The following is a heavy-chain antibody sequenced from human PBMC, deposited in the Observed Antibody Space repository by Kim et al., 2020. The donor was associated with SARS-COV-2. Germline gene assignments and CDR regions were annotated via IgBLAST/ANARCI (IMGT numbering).Heavy chain of an antibody. CDR3: ARGGYYDSPSFDY. V-gene: IGHV4-59*09. D-gene: IGHD3-22*01. J-gene: IGHJ4*02. Sequence: NYNPALKRRVTISVDTSKNQFSLKLSSVTAADTAVYYCARGGYYDSPSFDYWGQGTLVTVSS.